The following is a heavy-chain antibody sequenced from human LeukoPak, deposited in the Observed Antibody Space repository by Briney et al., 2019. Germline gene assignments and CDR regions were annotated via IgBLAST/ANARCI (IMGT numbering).Heavy chain of an antibody. CDR2: IEGKTDGGTT. J-gene: IGHJ2*01. CDR1: GFSFSDAW. D-gene: IGHD3-22*01. V-gene: IGHV3-15*04. CDR3: TTDADSSGYYWRESGFDL. Sequence: GGSLRLSCAASGFSFSDAWMSWVRQIPGKGLEWVGRIEGKTDGGTTDYAAPVKGRFTISRDDSKNTLYLQMNSLKTEDTAVYYCTTDADSSGYYWRESGFDLWGRGTLVTVSS.